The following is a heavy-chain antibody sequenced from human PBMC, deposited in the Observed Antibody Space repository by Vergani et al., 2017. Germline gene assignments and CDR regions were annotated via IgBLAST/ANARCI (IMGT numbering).Heavy chain of an antibody. V-gene: IGHV4-30-2*01. J-gene: IGHJ6*03. CDR3: ARASXRALVGYYYYMDV. CDR2: IFPSGNS. Sequence: QLQLQESGSGLVKPSQTLSLTCAVSGDSITNGGFSWNWIRQPPGKGPGWIGYIFPSGNSDYNPSLKNRVSISLDKSKNQFSLWVNSVTAADTAVYFCARASXRALVGYYYYMDVWGKGKTVVVSS. D-gene: IGHD3-16*02. CDR1: GDSITNGGFS.